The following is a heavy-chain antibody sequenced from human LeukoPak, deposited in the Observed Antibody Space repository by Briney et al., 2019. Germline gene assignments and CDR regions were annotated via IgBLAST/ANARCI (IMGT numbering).Heavy chain of an antibody. CDR3: AKGYSSSWYKGVDY. Sequence: PGGSLRLSCAASGFTFSSYAMSWVRQAPGKGLEWVSAISGSGGSTYYADSVKGRFTISRDNSKNTLYLQMNSLRAEDTAVYYCAKGYSSSWYKGVDYWGQGTLVTVSS. D-gene: IGHD6-13*01. CDR1: GFTFSSYA. J-gene: IGHJ4*02. CDR2: ISGSGGST. V-gene: IGHV3-23*01.